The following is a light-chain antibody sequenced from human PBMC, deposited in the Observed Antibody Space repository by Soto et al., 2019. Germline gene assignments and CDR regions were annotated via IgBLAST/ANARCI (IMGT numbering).Light chain of an antibody. V-gene: IGLV2-8*01. CDR2: EVS. CDR1: SSDVGGYNY. J-gene: IGLJ1*01. CDR3: SSYAGSNNFGV. Sequence: QSALTQPPSASGSPGQSVTISCTGTSSDVGGYNYVSWYQQHPGKAPKLMIYEVSKRPSGVPDRFSGSKSGNTASLTVSGLQAEEEADYYCSSYAGSNNFGVFGPGTKVTVL.